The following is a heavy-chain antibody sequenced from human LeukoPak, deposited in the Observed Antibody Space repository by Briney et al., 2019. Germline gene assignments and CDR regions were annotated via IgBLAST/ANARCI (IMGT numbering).Heavy chain of an antibody. Sequence: GGSLRLSCAASGFTFSSYWMHWVHQAPGKGLEWLAVIWSDGSNKYYADSAKGRFTISRDNSKNTLYLQMNNLRAEDTAVYYCARAAYYDSSGYYYGIDFWGQGTLVTVSS. D-gene: IGHD3-22*01. J-gene: IGHJ4*02. CDR2: IWSDGSNK. CDR3: ARAAYYDSSGYYYGIDF. V-gene: IGHV3-33*08. CDR1: GFTFSSYW.